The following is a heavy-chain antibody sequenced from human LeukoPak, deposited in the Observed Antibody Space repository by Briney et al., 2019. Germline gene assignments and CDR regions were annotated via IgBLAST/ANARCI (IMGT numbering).Heavy chain of an antibody. D-gene: IGHD3-3*01. V-gene: IGHV1-8*03. CDR3: ARGPLSIFGVLDAFDI. CDR2: MNPNKGNT. CDR1: GYTFIGYD. J-gene: IGHJ3*02. Sequence: ASVKVSCKTSGYTFIGYDVHWVRQASGQGLEWMGWMNPNKGNTGYGHKFQGRVTITRDTSISTVYMELNSLRSEDTAVYYCARGPLSIFGVLDAFDIWGQGTLVTVSS.